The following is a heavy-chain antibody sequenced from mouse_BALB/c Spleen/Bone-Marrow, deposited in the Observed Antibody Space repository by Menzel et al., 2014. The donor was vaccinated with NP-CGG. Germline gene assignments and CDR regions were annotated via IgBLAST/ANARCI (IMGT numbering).Heavy chain of an antibody. D-gene: IGHD1-1*01. CDR3: TRVTTDWYFDV. Sequence: VQLHQSGPELVKPGASVKIPCKASGYSFTGYFMNWVMQSHGKSLEWIGRINPYNGDTFYNQKFKGKATLTVDKSSSTAHMELRSLASEDSAVYYCTRVTTDWYFDVWGAGTTVTVSS. CDR1: GYSFTGYF. V-gene: IGHV1-20*02. J-gene: IGHJ1*01. CDR2: INPYNGDT.